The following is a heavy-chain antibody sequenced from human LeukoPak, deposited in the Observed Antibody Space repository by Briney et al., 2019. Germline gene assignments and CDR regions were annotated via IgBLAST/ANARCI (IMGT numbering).Heavy chain of an antibody. V-gene: IGHV4-39*01. J-gene: IGHJ6*02. D-gene: IGHD5-24*01. CDR3: ARHGVQYFLAQRWLQLRDYYYGMDV. Sequence: PSETLSLTCTVSGGSISSSSYYWGWIRQPPGKGLEWIGSIYYSGSTYYNPSLKSRVTISVDTSKNQFSLKLSSVTAADTAVYYCARHGVQYFLAQRWLQLRDYYYGMDVWGQGTTVTVSS. CDR2: IYYSGST. CDR1: GGSISSSSYY.